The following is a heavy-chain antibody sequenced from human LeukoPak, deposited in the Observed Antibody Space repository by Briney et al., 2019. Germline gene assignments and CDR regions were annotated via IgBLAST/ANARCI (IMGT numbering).Heavy chain of an antibody. D-gene: IGHD5-24*01. Sequence: ASVKVSCKASGYTFTSYAMHWVRQAPGQRLEWMGWINAGNGNTKYSQKFRGRVTITRDTSASTAYMELSSLRSEDMAVYYCARAARDGYEFDYWGQGTLVTVSS. CDR3: ARAARDGYEFDY. CDR1: GYTFTSYA. CDR2: INAGNGNT. V-gene: IGHV1-3*01. J-gene: IGHJ4*02.